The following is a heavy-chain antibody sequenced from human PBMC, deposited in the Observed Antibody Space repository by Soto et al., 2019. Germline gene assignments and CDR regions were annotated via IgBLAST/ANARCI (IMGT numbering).Heavy chain of an antibody. V-gene: IGHV1-18*01. CDR2: ISAYNGNT. CDR3: AREVDTAMVLTSNWFDP. CDR1: GYTFTSYG. J-gene: IGHJ5*02. Sequence: ASVKVSCKASGYTFTSYGISWVRQAPGQGLEWMGWISAYNGNTKYAQKLQGRVTMTTDTSTSTAYMELRSLRSDDTAVYYCAREVDTAMVLTSNWFDPWGQGTLVTVSS. D-gene: IGHD5-18*01.